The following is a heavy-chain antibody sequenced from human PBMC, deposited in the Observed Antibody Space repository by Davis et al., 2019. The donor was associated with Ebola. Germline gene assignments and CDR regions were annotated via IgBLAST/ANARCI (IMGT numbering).Heavy chain of an antibody. CDR3: SGSYRGFDY. V-gene: IGHV3-73*01. CDR2: IRSKPNSYAT. D-gene: IGHD1-26*01. Sequence: GGSLRLSCAASGFTFSGSAMHWVRQASGKGLEWVGRIRSKPNSYATAYAASVKGRFTISRDDSKNTAYLQMSSLKTEDTAVYYCSGSYRGFDYWGQGTLVTVSS. CDR1: GFTFSGSA. J-gene: IGHJ4*02.